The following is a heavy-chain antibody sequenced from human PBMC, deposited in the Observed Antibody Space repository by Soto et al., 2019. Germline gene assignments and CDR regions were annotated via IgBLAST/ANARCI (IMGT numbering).Heavy chain of an antibody. CDR2: ISSFSNYM. J-gene: IGHJ4*02. D-gene: IGHD1-26*01. CDR1: GFTSNSYS. V-gene: IGHV3-21*01. Sequence: GGPLRLSWAVSGFTSNSYSSNRVRQSPGKGLEWVSSISSFSNYMYYTDSVKGRFTISRDNARNSLYLQMNSLRAEDTAVYYCASSENDKATSGMYSRAQRALVTVSS. CDR3: ASSENDKATSGMYS.